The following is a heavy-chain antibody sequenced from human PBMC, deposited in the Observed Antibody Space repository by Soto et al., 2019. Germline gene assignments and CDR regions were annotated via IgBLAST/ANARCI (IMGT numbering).Heavy chain of an antibody. V-gene: IGHV1-8*01. Sequence: ASVKVSCKASGYTLTSYDINWVRQATGQGLEWMGWMNPNSGDRGYAQKFQGRVTMTGNTSISTAYMELRSLRSEDTAVYYCAGRYEWPKVLDYWGQGTQVTVSS. CDR2: MNPNSGDR. CDR1: GYTLTSYD. J-gene: IGHJ4*02. CDR3: AGRYEWPKVLDY. D-gene: IGHD3-3*01.